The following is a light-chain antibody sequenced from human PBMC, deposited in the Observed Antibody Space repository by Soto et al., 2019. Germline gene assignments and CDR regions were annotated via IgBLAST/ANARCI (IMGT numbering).Light chain of an antibody. V-gene: IGKV1-5*01. J-gene: IGKJ5*01. CDR2: DAS. CDR3: QQLYGYPIT. CDR1: QTISSW. Sequence: DIQMTQSPSTLSGSVGDRVTISCRSSQTISSWLAWYQQKPGKAPKLLIYDASSLESGVPSRFSGSGSGTDFTLTINSLQPEDFATYYCQQLYGYPITFGQGTRLEIK.